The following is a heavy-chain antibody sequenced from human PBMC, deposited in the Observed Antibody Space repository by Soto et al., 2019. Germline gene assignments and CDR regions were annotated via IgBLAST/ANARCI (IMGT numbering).Heavy chain of an antibody. D-gene: IGHD5-18*01. Sequence: GGSLRLSCAASGFTFSSYGMHWVRQAPGKGLEWVAVISYDGSNKYYADSVKGRFTISRDNSKNTLYLQMNSLRAEDTAVYYCAKDREGYSALDYWGQGTLVTVSS. CDR1: GFTFSSYG. CDR2: ISYDGSNK. J-gene: IGHJ4*02. CDR3: AKDREGYSALDY. V-gene: IGHV3-30*18.